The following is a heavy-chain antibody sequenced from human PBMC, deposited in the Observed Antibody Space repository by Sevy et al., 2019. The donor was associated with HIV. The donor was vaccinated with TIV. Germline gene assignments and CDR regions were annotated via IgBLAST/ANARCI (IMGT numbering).Heavy chain of an antibody. Sequence: ASVKVSCKASGSTFSDDYIHWVRRAPGAGLEWLGWINSAGTNFAVIFQGRVTMTRDASISTVYMELSSLRSDDTATYYCATSANLDTSWFDPWGQGTLVTVSS. CDR3: ATSANLDTSWFDP. CDR2: INSAGT. CDR1: GSTFSDDY. J-gene: IGHJ5*02. D-gene: IGHD2-2*01. V-gene: IGHV1-2*02.